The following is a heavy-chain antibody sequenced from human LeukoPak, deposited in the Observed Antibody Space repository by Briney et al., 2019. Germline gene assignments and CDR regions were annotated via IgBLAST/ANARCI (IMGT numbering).Heavy chain of an antibody. Sequence: PSETLSLTCAVYGGSFSGYYWSWIRQPPGKRLEWIGEINHSGSTNYNPSLKSRVTISVDTSKNQFSLKLSSVTAADTAVYYCARAGDSSGYSDYWGQGTLVTVSS. J-gene: IGHJ4*02. CDR1: GGSFSGYY. D-gene: IGHD3-22*01. CDR2: INHSGST. CDR3: ARAGDSSGYSDY. V-gene: IGHV4-34*01.